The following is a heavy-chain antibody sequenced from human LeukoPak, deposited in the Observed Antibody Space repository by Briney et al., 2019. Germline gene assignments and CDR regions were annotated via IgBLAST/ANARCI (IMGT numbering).Heavy chain of an antibody. D-gene: IGHD3-16*02. CDR3: ARAFQSLGGLSLPDY. CDR1: GYTFTNYA. Sequence: ASVKVSCKASGYTFTNYAMNWVRQAPGQGLEWMGWIHPSTGNPTYGQGFTGRFVFSLDTSVSTTFLQISSLKAEDTAVYFCARAFQSLGGLSLPDYWGQGTLVTVSS. CDR2: IHPSTGNP. V-gene: IGHV7-4-1*02. J-gene: IGHJ4*02.